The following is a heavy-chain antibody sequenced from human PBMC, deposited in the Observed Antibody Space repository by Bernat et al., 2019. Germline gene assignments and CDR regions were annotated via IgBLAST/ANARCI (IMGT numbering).Heavy chain of an antibody. V-gene: IGHV3-23*01. J-gene: IGHJ4*02. CDR3: RSEWHMITFGGVPDY. Sequence: EVQLLESGGGLVQPGGSLRLSCAASGFTFSSYAMSWVRQAPGKGLEWVSAISGSGGSTSYADSVKGRFTISRDNAKNTLYLQMNSLRAEDTAVYYCRSEWHMITFGGVPDYWGQGTLVTVSS. CDR2: ISGSGGST. D-gene: IGHD3-16*01. CDR1: GFTFSSYA.